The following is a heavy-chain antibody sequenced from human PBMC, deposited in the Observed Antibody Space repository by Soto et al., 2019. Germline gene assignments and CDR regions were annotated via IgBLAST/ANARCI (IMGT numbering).Heavy chain of an antibody. CDR2: IYYSGST. Sequence: QLQLQESGPGLVQPSETLSLTCTVSGGSISSSSYYWGWIRQPPGKGLEWIGSIYYSGSTYYNPSLKSRVTISVDKSKNQFSLKLSSVTAADTAVYYCARLEGLATISYYFDYWGQGTLVTVSS. CDR3: ARLEGLATISYYFDY. CDR1: GGSISSSSYY. V-gene: IGHV4-39*01. J-gene: IGHJ4*02. D-gene: IGHD3-9*01.